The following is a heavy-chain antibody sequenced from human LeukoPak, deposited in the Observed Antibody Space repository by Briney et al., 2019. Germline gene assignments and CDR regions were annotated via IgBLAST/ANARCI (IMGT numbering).Heavy chain of an antibody. CDR2: INPSGGSS. V-gene: IGHV1-46*01. CDR1: GYTFTSYY. J-gene: IGHJ5*02. Sequence: ASVKVSCKASGYTFTSYYMHWVRQAPGQGLEWMGIINPSGGSSSYAQKFQGRVTMTRDTSTSTVYMELSSLRSEDTAVYYCAREGGSYRWFDPWGQGTLVTVSS. CDR3: AREGGSYRWFDP. D-gene: IGHD1-26*01.